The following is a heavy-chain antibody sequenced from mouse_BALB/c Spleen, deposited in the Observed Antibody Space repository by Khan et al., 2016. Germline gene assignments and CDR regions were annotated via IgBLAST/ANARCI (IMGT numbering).Heavy chain of an antibody. V-gene: IGHV1S135*01. J-gene: IGHJ4*01. CDR3: ASNTQSVCAMDY. Sequence: VQLQQSGPELMKPGASVKISCKASGYSFTSYYMHWVKQSHGKSLEWIGYIDPFNGGTSYNQKFKGKATLTVDKSSSTAYMHLSSLTSEDSAVXYCASNTQSVCAMDYWGQGTSVTVSS. CDR1: GYSFTSYY. CDR2: IDPFNGGT.